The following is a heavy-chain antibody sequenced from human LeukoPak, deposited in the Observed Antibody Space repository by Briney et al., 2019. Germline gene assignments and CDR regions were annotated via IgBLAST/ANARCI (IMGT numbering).Heavy chain of an antibody. J-gene: IGHJ4*02. Sequence: PETLSLTCTVSGGSISSGSYYWGWIRQPPGKGLEWIGNIYYSGSTYYNPSLKSRVTISVDTSKNQFSLKLTSVTAADTAVYYCARAPEYGLYYFDYWGQGTLVTVSS. D-gene: IGHD1-14*01. V-gene: IGHV4-39*07. CDR3: ARAPEYGLYYFDY. CDR1: GGSISSGSYY. CDR2: IYYSGST.